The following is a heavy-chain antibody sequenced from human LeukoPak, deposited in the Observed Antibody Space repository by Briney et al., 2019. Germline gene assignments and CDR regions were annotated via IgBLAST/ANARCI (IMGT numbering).Heavy chain of an antibody. J-gene: IGHJ6*03. V-gene: IGHV1-24*01. CDR1: GYTLTELS. CDR3: ARANVEMATITIWNYYYYHYMDV. D-gene: IGHD5-24*01. Sequence: ASVKVSCKVSGYTLTELSMHWVRQAPGKGLEWMGGFDPEDGETIYAQKFQGRVTITRNTSISTAYMELSSLRSEDTAVYYCARANVEMATITIWNYYYYHYMDVWGKGTTVTVSS. CDR2: FDPEDGET.